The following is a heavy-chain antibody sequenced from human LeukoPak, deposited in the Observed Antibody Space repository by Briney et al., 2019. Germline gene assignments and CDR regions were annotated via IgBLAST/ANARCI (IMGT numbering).Heavy chain of an antibody. V-gene: IGHV3-48*01. Sequence: GGSLRLSCPASGFTFSSYSMNWVRQAPGKGLEWVSYIRSSSSTIYYADSVKGRFTISTDNANNSLYLQMNSLRAEDTAVYYCARSLRNAFDIWGQGTMVTVSS. J-gene: IGHJ3*02. D-gene: IGHD3-3*01. CDR1: GFTFSSYS. CDR2: IRSSSSTI. CDR3: ARSLRNAFDI.